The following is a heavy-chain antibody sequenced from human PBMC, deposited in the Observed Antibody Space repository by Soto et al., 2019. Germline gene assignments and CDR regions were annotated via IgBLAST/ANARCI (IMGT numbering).Heavy chain of an antibody. CDR3: ARDQLRFFDWYSYGMDV. J-gene: IGHJ6*02. V-gene: IGHV3-33*01. CDR2: IWYDGSNK. D-gene: IGHD3-9*01. CDR1: GFTFSSYG. Sequence: QVQLVESGGGVVQPGRSLRLSCAASGFTFSSYGMHWVRQAPGKGLEWVAVIWYDGSNKYYADSVKGRFTISRDNSKNTLYLQMNSLRAEDTAVYYCARDQLRFFDWYSYGMDVWGQGTTVPVSS.